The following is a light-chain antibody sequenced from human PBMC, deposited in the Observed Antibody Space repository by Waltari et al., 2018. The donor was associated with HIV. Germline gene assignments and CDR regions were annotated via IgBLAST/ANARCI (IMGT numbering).Light chain of an antibody. Sequence: QTVVTQEPSFSVSPGGTVTLPCGLRSDSVSTTHYASWYRQTPGQAPRTRIYCTNVRSSGVPDRFSGSILGNKAALTITGAQADDECHYYCVLYMGGAWVFGGGTKLTVL. CDR2: CTN. V-gene: IGLV8-61*01. J-gene: IGLJ3*02. CDR3: VLYMGGAWV. CDR1: SDSVSTTHY.